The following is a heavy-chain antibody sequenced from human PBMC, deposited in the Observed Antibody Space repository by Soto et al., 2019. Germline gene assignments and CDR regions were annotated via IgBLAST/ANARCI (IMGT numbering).Heavy chain of an antibody. Sequence: ASVKVSFKASGYTFTSYGISWVRQAPGQGLEWMGWISAYNGNTNYAQKLQGRVTMTTDTSTSTAYMELRSLRSDDTAVYYCARGSCSGGSCYPSDAFDIWGQGTMVTVSS. D-gene: IGHD2-15*01. V-gene: IGHV1-18*01. CDR3: ARGSCSGGSCYPSDAFDI. CDR1: GYTFTSYG. J-gene: IGHJ3*02. CDR2: ISAYNGNT.